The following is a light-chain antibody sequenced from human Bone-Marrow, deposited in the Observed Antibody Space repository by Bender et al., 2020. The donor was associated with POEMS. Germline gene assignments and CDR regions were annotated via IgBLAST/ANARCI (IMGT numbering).Light chain of an antibody. V-gene: IGLV2-11*01. CDR2: DVS. CDR3: SSHTSGSKV. Sequence: QSALTQPHSVSGSPGQSVTISCTGTSSDVGGYNYVSWFQQHPGKAPELMIYDVSKRPSGVSDRFSGSKSGNTASLTISGLQAEDEADYYCSSHTSGSKVFGTGTKVIVL. CDR1: SSDVGGYNY. J-gene: IGLJ1*01.